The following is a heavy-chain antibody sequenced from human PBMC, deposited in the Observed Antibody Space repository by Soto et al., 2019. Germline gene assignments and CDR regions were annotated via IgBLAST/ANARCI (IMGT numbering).Heavy chain of an antibody. D-gene: IGHD1-26*01. CDR3: ARGQWEDYVY. V-gene: IGHV4-34*01. CDR1: GGSFSGYY. CDR2: INHGGST. J-gene: IGHJ4*02. Sequence: SETLSLTCAVYGGSFSGYYWSWIRQPPGKGLEWIGEINHGGSTNYNPSLKSRVTISVDTSKNQFSLKLSSVTAADTAVYYCARGQWEDYVYWGQGTLVTVSS.